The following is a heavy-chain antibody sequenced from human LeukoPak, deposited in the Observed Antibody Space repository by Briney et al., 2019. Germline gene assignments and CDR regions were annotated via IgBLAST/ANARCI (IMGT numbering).Heavy chain of an antibody. CDR1: GFTVSSNY. D-gene: IGHD1-26*01. CDR2: IYSGGST. V-gene: IGHV3-66*01. J-gene: IGHJ4*02. Sequence: GGSLRPSCAASGFTVSSNYMSWVRQAPGKGLEWVSVIYSGGSTYYADSVKGRFTISRDNSKNTLYLQMNSLRAEDTAVYYCARDGGPIVGAPPSFDYWGQGTLVTVSS. CDR3: ARDGGPIVGAPPSFDY.